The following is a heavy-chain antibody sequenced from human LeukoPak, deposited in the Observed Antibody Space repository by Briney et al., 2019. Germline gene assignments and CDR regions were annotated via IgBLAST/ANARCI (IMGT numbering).Heavy chain of an antibody. CDR3: TRWGYYYGMDV. J-gene: IGHJ6*02. CDR1: GFTFGDYA. D-gene: IGHD3-16*01. Sequence: GGSLRLSCTASGFTFGDYAMSWVRQAPGKGLVWVGFIRSKAYGGTTEYAASVKGRFTISRDDSKSIAYLQMNSLKTEDTAVYYCTRWGYYYGMDVWGQGTTVTVSS. CDR2: IRSKAYGGTT. V-gene: IGHV3-49*04.